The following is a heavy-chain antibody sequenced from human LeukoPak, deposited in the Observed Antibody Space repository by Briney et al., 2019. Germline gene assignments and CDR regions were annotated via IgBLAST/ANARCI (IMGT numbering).Heavy chain of an antibody. V-gene: IGHV1-18*01. CDR1: GYTFTSYG. D-gene: IGHD5-18*01. J-gene: IGHJ4*02. CDR2: ISAYNGNT. CDR3: ARGRGYSYGPDY. Sequence: ASVKVSCQASGYTFTSYGISWVRQAAGQGLEWMGWISAYNGNTNYAQKLQGRVIMTTDRSRRTAYTELRSLRSEDTAVYYCARGRGYSYGPDYWGQGTLVTVSS.